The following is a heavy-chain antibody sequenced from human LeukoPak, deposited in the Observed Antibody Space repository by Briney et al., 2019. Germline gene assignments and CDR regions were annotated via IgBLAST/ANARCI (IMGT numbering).Heavy chain of an antibody. V-gene: IGHV4-31*03. CDR1: GGSISSGGYY. Sequence: PSETLSLTCTVSGGSISSGGYYWSWIRQHPGKGLEWIGYIYYSGSTYYNPSLKSRVTISADTSKNQFSLKLSFVTAADTAVYYCARSYVDTAMAAGYWGQGTLVTVSS. D-gene: IGHD5-18*01. J-gene: IGHJ4*02. CDR2: IYYSGST. CDR3: ARSYVDTAMAAGY.